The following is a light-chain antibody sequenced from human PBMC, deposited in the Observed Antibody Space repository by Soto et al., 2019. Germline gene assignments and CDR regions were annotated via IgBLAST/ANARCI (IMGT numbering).Light chain of an antibody. Sequence: DIQMTQSPSSLSASVGDRVNMTCRASRIISRYLSWYQQKPGNAPNLLXYAXSSLQSGVPSRFSGAGSGTDFTLTIANLHPEDFAIYYCQQAYSLPITFGQVTRLEIK. CDR1: RIISRY. CDR3: QQAYSLPIT. CDR2: AXS. V-gene: IGKV1-39*01. J-gene: IGKJ5*01.